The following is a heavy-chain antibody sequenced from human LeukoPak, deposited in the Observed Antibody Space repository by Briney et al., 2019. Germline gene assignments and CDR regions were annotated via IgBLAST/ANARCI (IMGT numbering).Heavy chain of an antibody. CDR2: IIPIFGTA. CDR3: ARDFRVAVAGMAFDI. Sequence: RASVKVSCKASGGTFSSYAISWVRQAPGQGLEWMGGIIPIFGTANYAQKFQGRVTITADKSTSTAYMELSSLRSEDTAVYYCARDFRVAVAGMAFDIWGQGTMVTVSS. D-gene: IGHD6-19*01. CDR1: GGTFSSYA. V-gene: IGHV1-69*06. J-gene: IGHJ3*02.